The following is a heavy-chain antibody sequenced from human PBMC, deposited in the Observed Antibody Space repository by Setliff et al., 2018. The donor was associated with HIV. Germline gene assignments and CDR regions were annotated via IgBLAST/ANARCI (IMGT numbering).Heavy chain of an antibody. V-gene: IGHV4-39*07. CDR2: IFHSAAT. CDR3: ARSRESSGYYRDYYYYLDV. CDR1: GGSISSGSYY. Sequence: SETLSLTCNVSGGSISSGSYYWSWIRQPPGKGLEWIGSIFHSAATNYNPSLKSRVTISIDTSKNQLSLKLSSVTAADTAVYYCARSRESSGYYRDYYYYLDVWGKGTTVTVSS. J-gene: IGHJ6*03. D-gene: IGHD6-19*01.